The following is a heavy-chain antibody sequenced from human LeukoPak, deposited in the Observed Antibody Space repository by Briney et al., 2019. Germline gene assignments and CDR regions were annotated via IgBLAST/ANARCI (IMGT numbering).Heavy chain of an antibody. CDR1: GFTFSDYY. J-gene: IGHJ4*02. V-gene: IGHV3-11*01. D-gene: IGHD5-12*01. Sequence: GGSLRLSCAASGFTFSDYYMSWIRQAPGKGLEWVSYISSSGSTIYYADSVKGRFTISRDNAKNSLYLQMNSLRAEDTAVYYCATQRPKWLLWSNNPPKVYYFDYWGQGTLVTVSS. CDR2: ISSSGSTI. CDR3: ATQRPKWLLWSNNPPKVYYFDY.